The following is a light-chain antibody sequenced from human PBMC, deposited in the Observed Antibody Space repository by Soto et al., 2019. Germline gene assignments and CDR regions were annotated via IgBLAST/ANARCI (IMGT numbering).Light chain of an antibody. V-gene: IGKV1-5*03. J-gene: IGKJ1*01. CDR3: QQYNGYRWT. Sequence: DIQMTQSPSTLSASVGDRVTITCRASQSIFNWLAWYQQKPGKAPKILIYKASSLESGVPSRFSVSGSGTEFTLTISSLQPDDFATYYCQQYNGYRWTFGQGTKVEIK. CDR2: KAS. CDR1: QSIFNW.